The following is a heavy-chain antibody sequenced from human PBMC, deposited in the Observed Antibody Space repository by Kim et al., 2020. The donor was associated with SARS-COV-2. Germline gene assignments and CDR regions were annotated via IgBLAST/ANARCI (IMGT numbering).Heavy chain of an antibody. V-gene: IGHV3-53*01. Sequence: SVKGRLPISRDNSKNTVYLQMNSLRAEDPAVYYCAGDRVLTDSQRRYGMDVWGRGTTVTVS. J-gene: IGHJ6*02. D-gene: IGHD3-9*01. CDR3: AGDRVLTDSQRRYGMDV.